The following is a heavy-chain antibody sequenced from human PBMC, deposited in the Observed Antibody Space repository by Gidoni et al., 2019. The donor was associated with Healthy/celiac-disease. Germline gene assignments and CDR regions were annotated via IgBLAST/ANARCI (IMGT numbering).Heavy chain of an antibody. J-gene: IGHJ4*02. CDR3: TTEEGGSGSYDPLFDY. V-gene: IGHV3-15*01. D-gene: IGHD3-10*01. CDR1: GFTFSNAW. Sequence: EVQLVESGGGLVKPGGSLRLSCAASGFTFSNAWMSWVRQAPGKGLEWVGRMKSKTDGGTTDYAAPVKGRFTISRDDSKNTLYLQMNSLKTEDTAVYYCTTEEGGSGSYDPLFDYWGQGTLVTVSS. CDR2: MKSKTDGGTT.